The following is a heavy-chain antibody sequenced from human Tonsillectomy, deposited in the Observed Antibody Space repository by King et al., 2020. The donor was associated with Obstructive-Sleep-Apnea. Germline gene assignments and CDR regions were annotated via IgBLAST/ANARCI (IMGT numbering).Heavy chain of an antibody. CDR3: TTAYYYVWGTYYYVNFDY. V-gene: IGHV3-49*03. J-gene: IGHJ4*02. CDR1: GFTFGDYA. Sequence: VQLVESGGGLVQPGRSLRLSCTSSGFTFGDYAMSWFRQAPGKGLEWVGVIRSTAFGGTTEYAASVIGRFIISRDDSKIIAYLQMNSLKTEATAVFYCTTAYYYVWGTYYYVNFDYWGQGALVTVSS. D-gene: IGHD3-10*01. CDR2: IRSTAFGGTT.